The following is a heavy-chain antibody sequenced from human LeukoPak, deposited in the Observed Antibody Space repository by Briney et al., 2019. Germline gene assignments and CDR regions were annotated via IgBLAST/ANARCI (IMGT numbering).Heavy chain of an antibody. Sequence: SETLSLTCAVYGGSFSGYYWSWVRQPPGKGLEWIGEINHSGSTNYNPSLKSRVTISVDTSKNQFSLKLSSVTAADTAVYYCARARYYDFWSGYSRAFDYWGQGTLVTVSS. D-gene: IGHD3-3*01. CDR1: GGSFSGYY. V-gene: IGHV4-34*01. J-gene: IGHJ4*02. CDR2: INHSGST. CDR3: ARARYYDFWSGYSRAFDY.